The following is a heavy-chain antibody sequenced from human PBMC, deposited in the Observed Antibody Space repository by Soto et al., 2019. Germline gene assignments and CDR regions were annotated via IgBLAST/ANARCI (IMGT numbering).Heavy chain of an antibody. Sequence: TLSLTCAVYGGSFSGYYWSWIRQPPGKGLEWIGEINHSGSTNYNPSLKSRVTISVDTSKNQFSLKLSSVTAADTAVYYCASTGDYYGSGSPDYWGQGTLVTVSS. V-gene: IGHV4-34*01. CDR3: ASTGDYYGSGSPDY. CDR2: INHSGST. J-gene: IGHJ4*02. D-gene: IGHD3-10*01. CDR1: GGSFSGYY.